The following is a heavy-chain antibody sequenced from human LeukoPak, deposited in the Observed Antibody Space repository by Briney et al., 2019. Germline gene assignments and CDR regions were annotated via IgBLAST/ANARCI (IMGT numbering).Heavy chain of an antibody. CDR3: VRDVGAVRGEVYFDY. J-gene: IGHJ4*02. V-gene: IGHV3-21*06. CDR2: ITGSDPYM. Sequence: PGGSLRLSCAASGFTFSSYEMNWVRLSPGKGLEWVSSITGSDPYMLYADSVKHRFTISRDNTKNLLYLEMNSLRAEDTAMYFCVRDVGAVRGEVYFDYWGQGTLVTVSS. D-gene: IGHD3-10*01. CDR1: GFTFSSYE.